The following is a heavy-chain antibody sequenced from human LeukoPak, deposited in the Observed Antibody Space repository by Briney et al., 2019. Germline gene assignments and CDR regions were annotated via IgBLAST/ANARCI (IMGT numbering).Heavy chain of an antibody. D-gene: IGHD2-15*01. CDR1: GFTFSSHE. V-gene: IGHV3-48*03. CDR3: AKDSPGAAQPSGDY. CDR2: ISNSGGDI. J-gene: IGHJ4*02. Sequence: GSLRLSCAASGFTFSSHEMNWVRQAPGKGLEWLSYISNSGGDINYADSVKGRFTISRDNSKNTLYLQMNSLRAEDTAIYYCAKDSPGAAQPSGDYWGQGTLVTASS.